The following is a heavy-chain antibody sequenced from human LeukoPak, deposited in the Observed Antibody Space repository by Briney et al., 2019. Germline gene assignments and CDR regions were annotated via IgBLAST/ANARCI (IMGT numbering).Heavy chain of an antibody. Sequence: GGSLRLSCAASGFTFSSYSMNWVRQAPGKGLEWVSSISSSSSYIYHADSVKGRFTISRDNAKNSLYLQMNSLRAEDTAVYYCASGTTVVPFDYWGQGTLVTVSS. J-gene: IGHJ4*02. CDR1: GFTFSSYS. D-gene: IGHD4-23*01. V-gene: IGHV3-21*01. CDR2: ISSSSSYI. CDR3: ASGTTVVPFDY.